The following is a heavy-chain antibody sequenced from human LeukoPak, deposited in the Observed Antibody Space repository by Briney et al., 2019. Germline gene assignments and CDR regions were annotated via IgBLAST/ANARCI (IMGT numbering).Heavy chain of an antibody. CDR2: ISAYNGNT. J-gene: IGHJ6*03. CDR3: ARSRGYYSKYYYYYMDV. CDR1: GYTFTSYG. Sequence: ALVKVSCKASGYTFTSYGISWVRQAPGQGLEWMGWISAYNGNTNYAQKLQGRVTMTTDTSTSTAYMELRSLRSDDTAVYYCARSRGYYSKYYYYYMDVWGKGTTVTVSS. V-gene: IGHV1-18*01. D-gene: IGHD3-22*01.